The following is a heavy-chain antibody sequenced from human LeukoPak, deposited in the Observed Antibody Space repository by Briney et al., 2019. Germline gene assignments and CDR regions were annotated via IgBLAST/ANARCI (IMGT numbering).Heavy chain of an antibody. V-gene: IGHV1-8*01. CDR2: MNPNSGNT. CDR3: ARRFSGSGSPITY. CDR1: GYTFTSYD. D-gene: IGHD3-10*01. J-gene: IGHJ4*02. Sequence: ASVRVSCKASGYTFTSYDINWVPQATGQGLEGMGWMNPNSGNTGYAQTFQGRVTMTRNTSISTAYMELSSLRCEDTAVYYCARRFSGSGSPITYWGQGTLVTVSS.